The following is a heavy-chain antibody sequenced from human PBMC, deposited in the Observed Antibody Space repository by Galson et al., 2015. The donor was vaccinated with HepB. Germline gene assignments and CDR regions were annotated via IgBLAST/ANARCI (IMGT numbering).Heavy chain of an antibody. D-gene: IGHD3-3*01. CDR1: GSIVNTNY. V-gene: IGHV3-53*01. J-gene: IGHJ4*02. Sequence: SLRLSCAASGSIVNTNYVTWVRQAAGKGLEWVSAIYSAGTTKYAGSVEGRFTISKDDSKNTIYLQMNSLRVEDTAVYFCARRLGSGHVSWGQGTLVSVSS. CDR2: IYSAGTT. CDR3: ARRLGSGHVS.